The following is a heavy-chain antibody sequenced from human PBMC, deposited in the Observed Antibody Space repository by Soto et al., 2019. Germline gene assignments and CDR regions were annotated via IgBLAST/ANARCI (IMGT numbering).Heavy chain of an antibody. CDR1: GYTFTSQW. V-gene: IGHV5-51*01. CDR2: IFPGDSDT. CDR3: ARLVDGYPGY. Sequence: PGESLKISCKASGYTFTSQWIGWVRQKPGKGLEWMGLIFPGDSDTRYSPSFQGQVTISADKSISTAFLQWSSLKASDTAMYYCARLVDGYPGYWGQGTLVTVS. D-gene: IGHD5-12*01. J-gene: IGHJ4*02.